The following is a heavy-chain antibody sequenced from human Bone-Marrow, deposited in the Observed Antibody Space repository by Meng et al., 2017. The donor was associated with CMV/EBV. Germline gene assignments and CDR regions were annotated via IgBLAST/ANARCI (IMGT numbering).Heavy chain of an antibody. CDR1: GFTFSDYW. J-gene: IGHJ4*02. Sequence: ETLSLTCATSGFTFSDYWMTWVRQVPGRGLEWVATIKQDGSEKDYGDSVKGRFTISRDNANNSLPLQLNYPRVEDTAIYYCARVERSDDSRYRPFDYWGQGSLVTVSS. CDR2: IKQDGSEK. D-gene: IGHD3-16*01. CDR3: ARVERSDDSRYRPFDY. V-gene: IGHV3-7*01.